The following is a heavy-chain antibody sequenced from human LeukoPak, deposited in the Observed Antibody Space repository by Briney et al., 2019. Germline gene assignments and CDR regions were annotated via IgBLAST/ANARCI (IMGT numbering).Heavy chain of an antibody. V-gene: IGHV3-21*01. CDR3: ASVYCSSTSCLPDDAFDI. J-gene: IGHJ3*02. D-gene: IGHD2-2*01. CDR1: GFTFSSYS. CDR2: ISSSSSYI. Sequence: PGGSLRLSCAASGFTFSSYSMNWVRQAPGKGLEWASSISSSSSYIYYADSVKGRFTISRDNAKNSLYLQMNSLRAEDTAVYYCASVYCSSTSCLPDDAFDIWGQGTMVTVSS.